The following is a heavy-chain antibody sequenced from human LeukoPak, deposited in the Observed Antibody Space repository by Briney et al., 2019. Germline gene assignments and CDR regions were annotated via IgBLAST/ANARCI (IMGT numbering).Heavy chain of an antibody. Sequence: PGGSLRLSCAASGFTFSNYWMNWVRQAPGKGLEWVANMNQDGSEKNYVDSVKGRFTISRDNARNSLYLQLSSLRAEDTAVYYCARPYSSSWHYFDYWGQGTLVTVSS. J-gene: IGHJ4*02. CDR1: GFTFSNYW. CDR2: MNQDGSEK. CDR3: ARPYSSSWHYFDY. D-gene: IGHD6-13*01. V-gene: IGHV3-7*01.